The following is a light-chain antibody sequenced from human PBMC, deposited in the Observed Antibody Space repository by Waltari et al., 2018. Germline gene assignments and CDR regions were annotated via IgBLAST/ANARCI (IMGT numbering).Light chain of an antibody. V-gene: IGLV3-19*01. J-gene: IGLJ3*02. CDR1: SLRTSY. CDR3: SSRNGRANQVV. Sequence: SSELPQDPAVSVALGQTVRITCQGDSLRTSYASWYQLKPGPAPVLVIYGKAKRPSGIPDRISGYSSGATSSLTITGAQAEDEADYYCSSRNGRANQVVFAGGTKVTVL. CDR2: GKA.